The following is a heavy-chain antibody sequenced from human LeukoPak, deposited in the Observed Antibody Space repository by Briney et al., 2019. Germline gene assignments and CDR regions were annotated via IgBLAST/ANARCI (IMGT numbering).Heavy chain of an antibody. CDR3: ARGVKGNWFDP. J-gene: IGHJ5*02. CDR1: GGSISTYY. Sequence: SETLSLTCTVSGGSISTYYWTWIRQPPGKGLEWLGYIYYSGATNYNPSLKHRLTIAVDTSKNQFSLKLSSVTAADTAVYYCARGVKGNWFDPWGQGTLVTVSS. CDR2: IYYSGAT. V-gene: IGHV4-59*08.